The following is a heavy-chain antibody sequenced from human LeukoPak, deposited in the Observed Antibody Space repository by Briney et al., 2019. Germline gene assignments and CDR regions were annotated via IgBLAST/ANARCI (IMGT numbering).Heavy chain of an antibody. Sequence: SGTLSLTCAVSGASVSTSLRCNWVRQSPGKGLEWIGEVHHSGNVNYNPSFKTRVTISVDTSKNQFSLKLSSVTAADTAVYYCARSYYDYVWGSYRQGCYFDYWGQGTLVTVSS. CDR2: VHHSGNV. CDR1: GASVSTSLR. V-gene: IGHV4-4*02. D-gene: IGHD3-16*02. J-gene: IGHJ4*02. CDR3: ARSYYDYVWGSYRQGCYFDY.